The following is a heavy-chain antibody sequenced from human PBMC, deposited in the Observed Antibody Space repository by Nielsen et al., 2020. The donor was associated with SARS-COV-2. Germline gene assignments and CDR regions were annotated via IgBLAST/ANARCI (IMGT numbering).Heavy chain of an antibody. J-gene: IGHJ4*02. CDR1: GFTFSSYS. CDR3: ARDYGDYWHWFDY. D-gene: IGHD4-17*01. Sequence: GESLKISCAASGFTFSSYSMNWVRQAPGKGLEWVSYISSSSSTIYYADSVKGRFTISRDNAKNSLYLQMNSLRDEDTAVYYCARDYGDYWHWFDYWGQGTLVTVSS. V-gene: IGHV3-48*02. CDR2: ISSSSSTI.